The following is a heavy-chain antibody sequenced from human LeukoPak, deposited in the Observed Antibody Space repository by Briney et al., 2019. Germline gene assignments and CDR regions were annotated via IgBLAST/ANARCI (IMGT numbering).Heavy chain of an antibody. Sequence: GGSLRLSCAASGFTFSSYCMHWVRQPPGKGLVWVSQICTDETTIRNADSVKGRFTISRDSAKNTLYLQMSSLRVEDTAVYYCVRGVPVTPGIDYWGQGTLVTVSS. V-gene: IGHV3-74*01. CDR2: ICTDETTI. CDR1: GFTFSSYC. J-gene: IGHJ4*02. D-gene: IGHD2-2*01. CDR3: VRGVPVTPGIDY.